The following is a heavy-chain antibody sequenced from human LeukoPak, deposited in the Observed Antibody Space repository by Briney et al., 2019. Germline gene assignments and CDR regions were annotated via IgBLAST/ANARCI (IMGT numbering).Heavy chain of an antibody. D-gene: IGHD5-18*01. Sequence: ASVKVSCKASGYTFTSYGISWVRQAPGQGLEWMGWISAYNGNTNYAQKLQGRVTMTTDTSTSTAYMELRSLGSNDTAVYYCARGRFVDTAMVRLDAFDIWGQGTMVTVSS. CDR3: ARGRFVDTAMVRLDAFDI. J-gene: IGHJ3*02. CDR2: ISAYNGNT. CDR1: GYTFTSYG. V-gene: IGHV1-18*04.